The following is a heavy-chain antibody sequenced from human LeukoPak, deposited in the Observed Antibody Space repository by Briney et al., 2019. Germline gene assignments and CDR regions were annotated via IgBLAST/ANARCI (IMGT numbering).Heavy chain of an antibody. Sequence: GASVKVSCKASGGTFSSYAISWVRQAPGQGLEWMGRIIPIFGTANYAQKFQGRVTITTDESTSTAYMELSSLRSEDTAVYYCARSAVRDYYDSSGYYGYFDYWGQGTPVTVSS. CDR2: IIPIFGTA. CDR1: GGTFSSYA. J-gene: IGHJ4*02. CDR3: ARSAVRDYYDSSGYYGYFDY. V-gene: IGHV1-69*05. D-gene: IGHD3-22*01.